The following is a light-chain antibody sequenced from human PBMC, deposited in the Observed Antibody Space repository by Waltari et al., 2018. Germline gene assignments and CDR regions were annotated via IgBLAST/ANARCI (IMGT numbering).Light chain of an antibody. CDR2: AVD. Sequence: QSALTQPRSVSGSPGQSVTISCTGTSSDVGGYNYVSWYQQRPGKAPTLIIYAVDKLPAGVPGPCAGSKSDNTASLTISGLQTEDEADYYCSSYAKTLIVVFGGGTKLTVL. CDR3: SSYAKTLIVV. J-gene: IGLJ2*01. CDR1: SSDVGGYNY. V-gene: IGLV2-11*01.